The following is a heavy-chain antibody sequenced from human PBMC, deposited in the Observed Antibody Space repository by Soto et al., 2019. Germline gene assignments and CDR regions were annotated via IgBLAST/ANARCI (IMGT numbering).Heavy chain of an antibody. Sequence: KPSETLSLTCTVSGGSISSYYWSWIRQPPGKGLEWIGYIYYSGSTNYNPSLKSRVTISVDTSKNQFSLKLSSVTAADTAVYYCVGKSSGWYSTNWFDPWGQGTLVTVSS. CDR2: IYYSGST. V-gene: IGHV4-59*01. D-gene: IGHD6-19*01. CDR1: GGSISSYY. J-gene: IGHJ5*02. CDR3: VGKSSGWYSTNWFDP.